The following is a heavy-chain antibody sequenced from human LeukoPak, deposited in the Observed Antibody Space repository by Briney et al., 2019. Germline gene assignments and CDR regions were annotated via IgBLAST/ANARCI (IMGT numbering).Heavy chain of an antibody. J-gene: IGHJ3*02. CDR2: INSDGSST. CDR3: AKDVVVVPAAKGAFDI. Sequence: GGSLRLSCAASGFTFSSYWMHWVRQAPGKGLVWVSRINSDGSSTYYADSVKGRFTISRDNSKNTLYLQMNSLRAEDTAVYYCAKDVVVVPAAKGAFDIWGQGTMVTVSS. CDR1: GFTFSSYW. D-gene: IGHD2-2*01. V-gene: IGHV3-74*01.